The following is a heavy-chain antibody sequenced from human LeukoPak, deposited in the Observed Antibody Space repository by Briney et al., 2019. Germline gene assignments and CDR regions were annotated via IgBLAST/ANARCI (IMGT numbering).Heavy chain of an antibody. CDR2: ISGSGGST. J-gene: IGHJ4*02. V-gene: IGHV3-23*01. CDR1: GFTFSSYA. CDR3: ARDHRGVRDYFDY. D-gene: IGHD3-10*01. Sequence: AGGSLRLSCAASGFTFSSYAMSWVRQAPGKGLEWVSAISGSGGSTYYADSVKGRFTISRDNSKNTLYLQMNSLRAEDTAVYYCARDHRGVRDYFDYWGQGTLVTVSS.